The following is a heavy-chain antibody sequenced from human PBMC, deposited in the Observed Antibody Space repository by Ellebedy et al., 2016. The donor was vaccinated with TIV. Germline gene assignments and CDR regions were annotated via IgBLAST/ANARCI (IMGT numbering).Heavy chain of an antibody. CDR2: LSNRVDKI. D-gene: IGHD2-21*02. CDR3: ARAIYNRDCRFDY. J-gene: IGHJ4*02. CDR1: GFTFSDYY. Sequence: PGGSLRLSCEASGFTFSDYYMSWVRQAPGKGPECVAYLSNRVDKIYYADSVKGRFTISRDNTKNSLLLQMNNLGAEETAIYYCARAIYNRDCRFDYWGQGALVTVAS. V-gene: IGHV3-11*01.